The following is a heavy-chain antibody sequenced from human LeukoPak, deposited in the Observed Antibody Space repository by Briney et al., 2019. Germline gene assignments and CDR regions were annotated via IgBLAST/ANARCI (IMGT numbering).Heavy chain of an antibody. D-gene: IGHD2-2*01. CDR3: ARLHGYCSTTTCYGPPRFFDP. J-gene: IGHJ5*02. CDR1: RFNFSSYS. CDR2: ISTSSNYI. V-gene: IGHV3-21*06. Sequence: GGSLRLSCAASRFNFSSYSMNWVRQAPGKGLEWVSSISTSSNYIYYVDSVKGRFTVSRDNAKNSLYLQMNSLRAEDTAIYFCARLHGYCSTTTCYGPPRFFDPWGQGTLVTVSS.